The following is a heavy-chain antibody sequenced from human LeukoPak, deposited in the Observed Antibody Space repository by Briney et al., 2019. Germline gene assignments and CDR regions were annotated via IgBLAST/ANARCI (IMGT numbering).Heavy chain of an antibody. CDR1: GGSISSSSYY. CDR3: ARVLPTVTAINWFDP. Sequence: SETLSLTCTVSGGSISSSSYYWSWIRQPPGKGLEWIGEINHSGSTNYNPSLKSRVTISVDTSKNQFSLKLSSVTAADTAVYYCARVLPTVTAINWFDPWGQGTLVTVSP. D-gene: IGHD4-11*01. J-gene: IGHJ5*02. V-gene: IGHV4-39*07. CDR2: INHSGST.